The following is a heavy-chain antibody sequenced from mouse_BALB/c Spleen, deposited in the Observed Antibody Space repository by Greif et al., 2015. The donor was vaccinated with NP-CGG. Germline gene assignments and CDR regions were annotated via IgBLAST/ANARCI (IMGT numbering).Heavy chain of an antibody. D-gene: IGHD1-1*01. J-gene: IGHJ1*01. CDR1: GYSITSGYY. V-gene: IGHV3-6*02. CDR2: ISYDGSN. Sequence: VQLQQSGPGLVKPSQSLSLTCSVTGYSITSGYYWNWIRQFPGNKLEWMGYISYDGSNNYNPSLKNRISITRDTSKNQFFLKLNSVTTEDTATYYCARYYGSSYWYFDVWGAGTTVTVSS. CDR3: ARYYGSSYWYFDV.